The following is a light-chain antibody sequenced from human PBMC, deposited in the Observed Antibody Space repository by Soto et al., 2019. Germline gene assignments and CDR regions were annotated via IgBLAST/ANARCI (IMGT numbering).Light chain of an antibody. J-gene: IGKJ1*01. V-gene: IGKV3-15*01. Sequence: EIVMTQSPATLSVSPGERATLSCRASQNIRSNLAWYQQKPGQAPRLLIYGASTRAAGIPARFSGSGSGTEFTLSISSLQSEDFAVYYCQQYNNWWTFGQGTKVDI. CDR3: QQYNNWWT. CDR2: GAS. CDR1: QNIRSN.